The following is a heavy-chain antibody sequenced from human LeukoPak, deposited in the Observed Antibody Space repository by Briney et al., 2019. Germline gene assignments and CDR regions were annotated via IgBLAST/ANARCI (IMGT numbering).Heavy chain of an antibody. CDR2: ISSSGCYT. CDR3: ARTVGRGPGDHFDY. J-gene: IGHJ4*02. CDR1: GFNFSSYS. Sequence: GGALRLSYAASGFNFSSYSMNWVRQAPGKGLEWVSYISSSGCYTNYADSVQGRFTVSRDNAQKLLFLSMTSLRAEDTAVYYCARTVGRGPGDHFDYWGQGTLVIVSS. V-gene: IGHV3-21*05. D-gene: IGHD3-10*01.